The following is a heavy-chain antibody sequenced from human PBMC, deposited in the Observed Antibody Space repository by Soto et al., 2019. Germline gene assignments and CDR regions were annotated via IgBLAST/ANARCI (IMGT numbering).Heavy chain of an antibody. Sequence: VRSVRLSCAPSAFTFSSYGIRWDRQAPGDGLAWVGVISYEGSNKYYGDSGKGPFTISRDNSKNTLYLQMNSLRAEDTGVYYCEKEGYCSGGSCFSSSKSGFESYYYGTDVWGQGTTVTVSS. J-gene: IGHJ6*02. V-gene: IGHV3-30*18. CDR1: AFTFSSYG. D-gene: IGHD2-15*01. CDR3: EKEGYCSGGSCFSSSKSGFESYYYGTDV. CDR2: ISYEGSNK.